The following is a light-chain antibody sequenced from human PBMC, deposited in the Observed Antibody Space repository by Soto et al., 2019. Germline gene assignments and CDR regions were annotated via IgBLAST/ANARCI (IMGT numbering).Light chain of an antibody. CDR2: DVT. J-gene: IGLJ1*01. Sequence: QSALTQPASVSGSPGQSITISCTGTSSDVGGYNYVSWYQQHPGKAPKLMIYDVTTRPSGVSDRFSGSKSGNTASLTISGLQAEDEADYYCSSYTSSNTEVFGTGTQLTVL. V-gene: IGLV2-14*03. CDR3: SSYTSSNTEV. CDR1: SSDVGGYNY.